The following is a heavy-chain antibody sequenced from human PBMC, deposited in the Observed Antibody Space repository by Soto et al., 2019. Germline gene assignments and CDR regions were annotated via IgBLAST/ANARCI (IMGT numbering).Heavy chain of an antibody. Sequence: PSETLSLTCTVSGGSISSGGYYWSWIRQHPGKGLEWIGYIYYSGSTCYNPSLKSRVTISVDTSKNQFSLKLSSVTAADTAVYYCARELYDSSGYLDYWGQGTLVTVSS. J-gene: IGHJ4*02. CDR3: ARELYDSSGYLDY. CDR1: GGSISSGGYY. V-gene: IGHV4-31*03. D-gene: IGHD3-22*01. CDR2: IYYSGST.